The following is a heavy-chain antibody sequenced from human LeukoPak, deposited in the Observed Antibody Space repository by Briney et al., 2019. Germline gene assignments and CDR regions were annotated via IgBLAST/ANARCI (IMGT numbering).Heavy chain of an antibody. CDR1: GLTFSSYD. Sequence: GGSLRLSCAASGLTFSSYDMSWVRQAPGKGLEWVSASGGDGGSTYADSVKGRFTISRDNSKNTLYLQMNSLRAEDTATYYCAKALNYWYFDLWGRGNLVTVSS. V-gene: IGHV3-23*01. CDR3: AKALNYWYFDL. CDR2: SGGDGGST. J-gene: IGHJ2*01.